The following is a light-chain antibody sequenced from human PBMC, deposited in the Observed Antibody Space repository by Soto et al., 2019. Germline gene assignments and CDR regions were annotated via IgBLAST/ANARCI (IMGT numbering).Light chain of an antibody. CDR1: ENVRTF. CDR3: QRYGTSLTWT. Sequence: EVVLTQSPATLSLSPGERATLSCRASENVRTFVDWYQQKPGQAPRLLIYGASSRATGIPDRFSGSGSGTDFTLTIIRLEPEDFAVYYCQRYGTSLTWTFGQGT. CDR2: GAS. V-gene: IGKV3-20*01. J-gene: IGKJ1*01.